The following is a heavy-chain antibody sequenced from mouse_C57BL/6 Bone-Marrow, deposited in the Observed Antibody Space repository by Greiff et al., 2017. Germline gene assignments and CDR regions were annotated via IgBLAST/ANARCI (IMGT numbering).Heavy chain of an antibody. CDR2: ISYDGSN. D-gene: IGHD1-2*01. Sequence: EVKLVESGPGLVKPSQSLSLNCSVTGYSITSGYYRNWVRQFPGNKLEWMGYISYDGSNNYNPSLKNRISMTRDTPKNQFFLKLNSVTTEDTATYYCATVTTALTAGEFDVWGTGTTVTVSS. CDR1: GYSITSGYY. V-gene: IGHV3-6*01. J-gene: IGHJ1*03. CDR3: ATVTTALTAGEFDV.